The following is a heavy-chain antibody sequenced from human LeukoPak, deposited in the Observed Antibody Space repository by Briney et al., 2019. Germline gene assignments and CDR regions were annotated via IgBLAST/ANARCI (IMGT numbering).Heavy chain of an antibody. V-gene: IGHV4-39*01. CDR1: GGSISSSSYY. CDR2: IYYSGST. D-gene: IGHD1-26*01. CDR3: ARLRTLYSGSHKNAWDWFDP. J-gene: IGHJ5*02. Sequence: KTSETLSLTCTVSGGSISSSSYYWGWIRQPPGKGLEWIGSIYYSGSTYYNPSLKSRVTISVDTTKNQFSLKLSSVTAADTAVYYCARLRTLYSGSHKNAWDWFDPWGQGTLVTVSS.